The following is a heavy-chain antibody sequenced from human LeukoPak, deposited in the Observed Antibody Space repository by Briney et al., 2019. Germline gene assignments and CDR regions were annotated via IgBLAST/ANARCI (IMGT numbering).Heavy chain of an antibody. CDR2: INPDGSGA. J-gene: IGHJ4*02. CDR3: VKGLSSSWAYFDY. V-gene: IGHV3-74*01. Sequence: GGSLRLSCAASGFTFSNYWIYWVRQAPGKGLVWFARINPDGSGATYADSVKGRFTISRDNAKNTLYLQMNSLRAEDTAVYYCVKGLSSSWAYFDYWGQGTLVTVSS. CDR1: GFTFSNYW. D-gene: IGHD6-13*01.